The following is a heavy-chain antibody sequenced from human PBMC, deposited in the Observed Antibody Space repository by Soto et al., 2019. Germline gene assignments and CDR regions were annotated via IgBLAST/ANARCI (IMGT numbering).Heavy chain of an antibody. V-gene: IGHV3-21*01. CDR2: ISSSSSYI. J-gene: IGHJ6*02. CDR1: GFTFSSYS. D-gene: IGHD6-13*01. CDR3: ARRIAAADPDYYYYGMDV. Sequence: PGGSLRLSCAASGFTFSSYSMNWVRQAPGKGLEWVSSISSSSSYIYYADSVKGRFTISRDNAKNSLYLQMNSLRAEDTAVYYCARRIAAADPDYYYYGMDVWGQGTTVTVSS.